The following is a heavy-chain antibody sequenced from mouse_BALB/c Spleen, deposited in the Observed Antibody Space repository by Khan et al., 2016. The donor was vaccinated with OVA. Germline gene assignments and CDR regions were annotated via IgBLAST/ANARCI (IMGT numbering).Heavy chain of an antibody. D-gene: IGHD2-2*01. CDR3: ARSLVDYYARDY. CDR1: GFTFSSFA. V-gene: IGHV5-9-3*01. CDR2: ISSGGHYT. Sequence: EVELVESGGGVVKPGGSLKLSCSASGFTFSSFAMSWVRQTPEKRLEWVATISSGGHYTFYPDSVKGRFTISRDNDRNTLYLQMSRLRSDDTAMYYCARSLVDYYARDYWCQGTSVTVSS. J-gene: IGHJ4*01.